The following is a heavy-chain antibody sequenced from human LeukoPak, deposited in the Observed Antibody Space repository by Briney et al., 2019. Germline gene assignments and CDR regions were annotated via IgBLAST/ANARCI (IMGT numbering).Heavy chain of an antibody. CDR3: ARDRGYSYGYDFDY. CDR2: IYYSGST. Sequence: SETLSLTCTVSGGSISSYCWSWIRQPPGKGLEWIGYIYYSGSTNYNPSLKSRVTISVDTSKHQFSLKLSSVTAADTAVYYCARDRGYSYGYDFDYWGQGTLVTVSS. V-gene: IGHV4-59*01. J-gene: IGHJ4*02. CDR1: GGSISSYC. D-gene: IGHD5-18*01.